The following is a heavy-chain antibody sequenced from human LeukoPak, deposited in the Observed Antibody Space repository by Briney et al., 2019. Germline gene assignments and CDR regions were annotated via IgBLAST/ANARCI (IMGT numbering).Heavy chain of an antibody. J-gene: IGHJ4*02. Sequence: WASVKVSCKASGFTFTGYYMHWVRQAPGQGLEWMGWINPNSGGTNYAQKFQGRVTMTRDTSISTAYMELSRLRSDDTAVYYCARSEQLWFGRTKNGLACDYWGQGTLVTVSS. CDR2: INPNSGGT. CDR1: GFTFTGYY. D-gene: IGHD5-18*01. V-gene: IGHV1-2*02. CDR3: ARSEQLWFGRTKNGLACDY.